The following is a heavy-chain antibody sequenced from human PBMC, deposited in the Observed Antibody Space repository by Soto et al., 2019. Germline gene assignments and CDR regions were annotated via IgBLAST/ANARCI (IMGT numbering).Heavy chain of an antibody. J-gene: IGHJ4*02. CDR3: ARVGYDFWSGYYHAVFDY. Sequence: ASVEVCCKASGYTFTIYAMHWRRQEHGQRLEWMGWIDAGNGNTKYSQKFQGRVTITRDTSASTAYMELSSLRSEDTAVYYCARVGYDFWSGYYHAVFDYWGQGTLVPVSS. CDR2: IDAGNGNT. CDR1: GYTFTIYA. V-gene: IGHV1-3*01. D-gene: IGHD3-3*01.